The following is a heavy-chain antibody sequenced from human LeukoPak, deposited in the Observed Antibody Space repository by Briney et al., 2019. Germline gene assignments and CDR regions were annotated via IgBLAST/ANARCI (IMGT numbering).Heavy chain of an antibody. CDR2: INPSGGST. CDR3: ARNVGSGLDY. CDR1: GYTFTTYY. J-gene: IGHJ4*02. D-gene: IGHD1-1*01. Sequence: ASVKVSCKAAGYTFTTYYLHWVRPAPGQGLEWMGFINPSGGSTSYAQKFQGRVSMTRDTSTSTVYMELNSLGSEDTAVYYCARNVGSGLDYWGQGALVSVSS. V-gene: IGHV1-46*01.